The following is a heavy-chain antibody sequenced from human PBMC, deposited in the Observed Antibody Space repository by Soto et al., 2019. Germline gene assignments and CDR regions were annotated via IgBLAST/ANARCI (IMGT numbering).Heavy chain of an antibody. CDR3: ARARWYDAFDV. D-gene: IGHD2-15*01. CDR2: IFHGGNT. J-gene: IGHJ3*01. Sequence: PSESLSLGCAVSGFFISSGNYWGWIRKPPGKGLEWIGSIFHGGNTYYNPSLKSRVTISVDMSKNQFSLKLNSVTAADTAVYYRARARWYDAFDVWGQGTVVTVSS. V-gene: IGHV4-38-2*01. CDR1: GFFISSGNY.